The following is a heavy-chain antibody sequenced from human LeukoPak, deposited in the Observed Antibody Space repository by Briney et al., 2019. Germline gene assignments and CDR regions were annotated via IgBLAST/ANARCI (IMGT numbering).Heavy chain of an antibody. CDR3: AREGITMVRGVPNYYYGMDV. Sequence: SQTLSLTCTVSGGSISSGGYYWSWIRQHPGKGLEWIGYIYYSGSTYYSPSLKSRVTISVDTSKNQFSLKLSSVTAADTAVYYCAREGITMVRGVPNYYYGMDVWGKGTTVTVSS. CDR1: GGSISSGGYY. CDR2: IYYSGST. V-gene: IGHV4-31*03. J-gene: IGHJ6*04. D-gene: IGHD3-10*01.